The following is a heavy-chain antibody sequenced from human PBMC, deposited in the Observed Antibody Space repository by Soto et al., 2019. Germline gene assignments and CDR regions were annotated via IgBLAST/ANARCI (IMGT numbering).Heavy chain of an antibody. J-gene: IGHJ6*02. CDR2: IYYSGST. D-gene: IGHD2-15*01. CDR1: GGSISSGDYY. CDR3: ARDIVVVAATVGYYYYGMDV. V-gene: IGHV4-30-4*01. Sequence: PSETLSLTCTVSGGSISSGDYYWIWIRQPPGKGLEWIGYIYYSGSTYYNPSLKSRVTISVDTSKNQFSLKLSSVTAADTAVYYCARDIVVVAATVGYYYYGMDVWGQGTTVTVSS.